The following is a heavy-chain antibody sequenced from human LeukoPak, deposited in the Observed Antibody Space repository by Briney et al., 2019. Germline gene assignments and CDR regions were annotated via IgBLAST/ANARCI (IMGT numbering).Heavy chain of an antibody. CDR1: GFIFSSYS. J-gene: IGHJ6*04. V-gene: IGHV3-48*04. Sequence: GGSLRLSCAASGFIFSSYSMNWVRQAPGKGLEWVSFISSTSSTIYYADSVKGRSTISRDNAKNSLYLQMNSLRAEDTAVYYCAELGITMIGGVWGKGTTVTIYS. D-gene: IGHD3-10*02. CDR2: ISSTSSTI. CDR3: AELGITMIGGV.